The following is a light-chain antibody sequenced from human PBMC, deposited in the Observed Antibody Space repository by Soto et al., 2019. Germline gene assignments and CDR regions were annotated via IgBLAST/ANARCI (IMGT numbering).Light chain of an antibody. J-gene: IGLJ3*02. CDR2: TNS. CDR3: QSYDSSLSALV. V-gene: IGLV1-40*01. CDR1: SSNIGAGYD. Sequence: QSVLTQPPSVSGAPGQGVTISCAGTSSNIGAGYDVHWYQQVPGTAPKLLIYTNSNRPSGVPDRFSGSKSGTSASLAINGLQAADEADYYCQSYDSSLSALVFGGGTKVTVL.